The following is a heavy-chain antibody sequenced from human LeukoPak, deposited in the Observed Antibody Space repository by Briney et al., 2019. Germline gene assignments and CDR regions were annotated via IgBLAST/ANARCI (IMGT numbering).Heavy chain of an antibody. Sequence: GESLKISCKGSGYSFTSYWIGWVRQMPGKGLEWMGIIYPGDSDTRYSPSFQGQVTISADKSISTAYLQWSILEASDTAMYYCARSAVVPAAVFDYWGQGTLVTVSS. CDR3: ARSAVVPAAVFDY. J-gene: IGHJ4*02. CDR2: IYPGDSDT. D-gene: IGHD2-2*01. V-gene: IGHV5-51*01. CDR1: GYSFTSYW.